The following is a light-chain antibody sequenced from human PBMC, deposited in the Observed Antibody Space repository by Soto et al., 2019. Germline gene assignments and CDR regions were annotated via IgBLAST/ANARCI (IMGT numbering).Light chain of an antibody. V-gene: IGKV3-11*01. CDR1: QSVGNN. CDR2: EAS. J-gene: IGKJ4*01. CDR3: QQHANWPLT. Sequence: EIVLTQSPATLSLSPGERATLSCRASQSVGNNLAWYQQKPGQAPGLLIYEASTRPTGIPARFSGSGSGTDFTLTISSLEPEDFAVYYCQQHANWPLTFGGGTKVEIK.